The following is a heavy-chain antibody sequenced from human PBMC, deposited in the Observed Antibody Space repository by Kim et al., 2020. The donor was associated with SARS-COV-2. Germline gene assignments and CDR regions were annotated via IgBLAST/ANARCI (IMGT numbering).Heavy chain of an antibody. J-gene: IGHJ6*03. Sequence: ASVKVSCKASGYTFTSYYMHWVRQAPGQGLEWMGIINPSGGSTSYAQKFQGRVTMTRDTSTSTVYMELSSLRSEDTAVYYCARAHYDFWSGDISMDVWGEGTTVTGSS. V-gene: IGHV1-46*01. D-gene: IGHD3-3*01. CDR1: GYTFTSYY. CDR3: ARAHYDFWSGDISMDV. CDR2: INPSGGST.